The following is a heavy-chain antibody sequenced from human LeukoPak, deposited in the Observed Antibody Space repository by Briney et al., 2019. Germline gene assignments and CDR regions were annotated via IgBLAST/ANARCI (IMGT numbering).Heavy chain of an antibody. V-gene: IGHV3-33*01. Sequence: GRSLRLSCAASGFTFSSYGMHGVRQAPGKGLEWVAVIWYDGSNKYYADSVKGRFTISRDNSKNTLYLQMNSLRAEDTAVYYCARDFYEQWLVRYYFDYWGQGTLVTVSS. CDR3: ARDFYEQWLVRYYFDY. J-gene: IGHJ4*02. CDR2: IWYDGSNK. CDR1: GFTFSSYG. D-gene: IGHD6-19*01.